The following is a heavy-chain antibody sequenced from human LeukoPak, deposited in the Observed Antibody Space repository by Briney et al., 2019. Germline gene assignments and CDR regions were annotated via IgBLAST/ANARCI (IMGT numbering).Heavy chain of an antibody. J-gene: IGHJ3*02. CDR3: AKTLTTVTILDAFDI. V-gene: IGHV3-48*01. Sequence: GSLRLSCAASGFTFSSYSMNWVRQAPGKGLEWVSYISSSSSTIYYADSVKGRFTISRDNSKNTLYLQMSSLRAEDMAVYYCAKTLTTVTILDAFDIWGQGTMVTVSS. D-gene: IGHD4-17*01. CDR2: ISSSSSTI. CDR1: GFTFSSYS.